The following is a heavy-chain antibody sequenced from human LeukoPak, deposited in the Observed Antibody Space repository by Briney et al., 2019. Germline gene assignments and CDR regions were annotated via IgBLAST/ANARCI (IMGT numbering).Heavy chain of an antibody. CDR3: ARRSSGWLDY. Sequence: SETLSLTCTVSGGSISSYYWSWIRQPPGKGLVWIGEINQSGGTNYNPSLKSRVTISVDRSKNHFSLRLSSVTAADTAVYYCARRSSGWLDYWGQGILVTVSS. CDR2: INQSGGT. D-gene: IGHD6-19*01. V-gene: IGHV4-34*01. CDR1: GGSISSYY. J-gene: IGHJ4*02.